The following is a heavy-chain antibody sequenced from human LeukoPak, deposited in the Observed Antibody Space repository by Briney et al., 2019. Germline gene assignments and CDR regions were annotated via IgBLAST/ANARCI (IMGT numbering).Heavy chain of an antibody. CDR1: GGTFSSYA. CDR2: IIPIFGTA. V-gene: IGHV1-69*06. CDR3: ARDNGEGDGYNSFFSGYYGMDV. J-gene: IGHJ6*02. D-gene: IGHD5-24*01. Sequence: SVKVSCKASGGTFSSYAINWVRQAPGQGLEWMGGIIPIFGTANYAQKFQGRVTITADKSTSTAYMELSSLRSEDTAVYYCARDNGEGDGYNSFFSGYYGMDVWGQGTTVTVSS.